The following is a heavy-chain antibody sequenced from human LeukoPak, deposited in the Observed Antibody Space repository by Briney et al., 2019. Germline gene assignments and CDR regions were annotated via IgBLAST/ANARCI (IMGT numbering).Heavy chain of an antibody. Sequence: GGSLRLSCAASGFKFDDYAMHWVRQAPGKGLEWVSSITWNSNHEDYADSVKGRFTISRDNAKNSLYLQMNSLRAEDTAVYYCARGEDYGTNSFDYWGQGTLVTVSS. CDR1: GFKFDDYA. CDR3: ARGEDYGTNSFDY. J-gene: IGHJ4*02. V-gene: IGHV3-9*01. CDR2: ITWNSNHE. D-gene: IGHD4-17*01.